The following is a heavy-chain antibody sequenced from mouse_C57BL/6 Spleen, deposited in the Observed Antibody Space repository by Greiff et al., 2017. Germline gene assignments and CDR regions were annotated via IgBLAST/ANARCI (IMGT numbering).Heavy chain of an antibody. J-gene: IGHJ4*01. D-gene: IGHD1-1*01. V-gene: IGHV1-42*01. CDR1: GYSFTGYY. CDR3: ARDYGSSYGAMDY. CDR2: INPSTGGT. Sequence: VQLQQSGPELVKPGASVKISCKASGYSFTGYYMNWVKQSPEKSLEWIGEINPSTGGTTYNQKFKAKATLTVDKSSSTAYMQLKSLTSEDSAVYYGARDYGSSYGAMDYWGQGTSVTVSS.